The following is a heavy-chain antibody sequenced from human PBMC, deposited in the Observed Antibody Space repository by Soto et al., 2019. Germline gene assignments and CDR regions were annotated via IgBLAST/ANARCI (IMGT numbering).Heavy chain of an antibody. CDR3: ARTSRGYSNWFDP. J-gene: IGHJ5*02. D-gene: IGHD3-22*01. V-gene: IGHV4-61*08. CDR2: IYYNGSP. Sequence: PSETLSLTCTGSGVSIRSGGYYWSWIRQHPGKGLEWIGYIYYNGSPNYNPSLKSRVTMSVDTSKNQFSLKLSSVTAADTAMYYCARTSRGYSNWFDPWGQGTLVTVSS. CDR1: GVSIRSGGYY.